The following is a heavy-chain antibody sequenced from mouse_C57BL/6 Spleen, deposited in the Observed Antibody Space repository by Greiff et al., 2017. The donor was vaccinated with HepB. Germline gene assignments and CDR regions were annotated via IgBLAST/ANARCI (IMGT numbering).Heavy chain of an antibody. CDR1: GYTFTSYG. D-gene: IGHD2-10*02. Sequence: QVQLQQSGAELARPGASVKLSCKASGYTFTSYGISWVKQRTGQGLEWIGEIYPRSGNTYYNEKFKGKATLTADKSSSTAYMERRSLTSEDSAVYFCARPPYGKDYAMDYWGQGTSVTVSS. V-gene: IGHV1-81*01. CDR2: IYPRSGNT. CDR3: ARPPYGKDYAMDY. J-gene: IGHJ4*01.